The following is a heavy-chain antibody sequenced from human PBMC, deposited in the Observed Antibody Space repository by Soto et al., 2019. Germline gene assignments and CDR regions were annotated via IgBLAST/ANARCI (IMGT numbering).Heavy chain of an antibody. D-gene: IGHD3-16*01. CDR3: ARDGRGLGKLSLFEY. V-gene: IGHV3-48*03. Sequence: GGSLRLSCVGFEFTFSTYDMTWVRHIPGKGLEWLAYIEGSGREIYYADSVKGRFTISSDRSKNTLYLQMNSLRIEDTAVYYCARDGRGLGKLSLFEYWGQGTLVTVSS. CDR2: IEGSGREI. J-gene: IGHJ4*02. CDR1: EFTFSTYD.